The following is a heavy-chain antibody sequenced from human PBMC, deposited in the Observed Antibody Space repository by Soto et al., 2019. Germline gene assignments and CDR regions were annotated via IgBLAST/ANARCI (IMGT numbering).Heavy chain of an antibody. CDR2: INPNSGGT. CDR3: ARARRQDTMVQGSGKGYGMDV. J-gene: IGHJ6*02. Sequence: QVQLVQSGAEVKKPGASVKVSCKASGYTFTGYYMHWVRQAPGQGLEWMGWINPNSGGTNYAQKFQGRVTMTRDTSISTAYMELSRLRSDDTAVYYCARARRQDTMVQGSGKGYGMDVWGQGTTVTVSS. V-gene: IGHV1-2*02. D-gene: IGHD3-10*01. CDR1: GYTFTGYY.